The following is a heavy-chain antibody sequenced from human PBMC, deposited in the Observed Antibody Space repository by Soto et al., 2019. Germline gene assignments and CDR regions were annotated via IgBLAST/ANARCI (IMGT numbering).Heavy chain of an antibody. CDR2: ISSSSSYI. CDR1: GFTFSSYS. J-gene: IGHJ3*02. CDR3: ARDTSNDAFDI. V-gene: IGHV3-21*01. D-gene: IGHD3-16*01. Sequence: GGSLRLSCAASGFTFSSYSMNWVRQAPGKGLEWVSSISSSSSYIYYADSVKGRFTISRDNAKNSLYLQMNSLRAEDTAVYYCARDTSNDAFDIWGQGTMVTVTS.